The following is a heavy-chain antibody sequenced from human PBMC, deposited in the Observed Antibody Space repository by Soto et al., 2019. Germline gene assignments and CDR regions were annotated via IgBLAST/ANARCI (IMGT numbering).Heavy chain of an antibody. Sequence: ASVKVSCKASGHASTHNGISWVRRAPGQGLEWMGWININRGDVNHAPKFQGRVTLTTDTSTTTAYMELRSLRLDDTAVYFCATDDMNRGRFDYWGHGTLVTVSS. J-gene: IGHJ4*01. CDR1: GHASTHNG. CDR2: ININRGDV. V-gene: IGHV1-18*01. CDR3: ATDDMNRGRFDY.